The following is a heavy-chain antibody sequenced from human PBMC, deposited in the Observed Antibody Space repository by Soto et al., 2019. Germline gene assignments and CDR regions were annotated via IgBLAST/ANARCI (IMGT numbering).Heavy chain of an antibody. CDR3: TADGLTSRMVVPQVTFDI. D-gene: IGHD2-15*01. Sequence: EVRLMESGGDLVKPGGSLRLSCAASGFTFSKAWLNWVRQAPGKGLEWVGRIKSNTDGGTTDYAAPVKGRFTISRDDSKNTVYLQMNNLKAEDTAVYYCTADGLTSRMVVPQVTFDIWGQGAMVTVSS. CDR1: GFTFSKAW. CDR2: IKSNTDGGTT. J-gene: IGHJ3*02. V-gene: IGHV3-15*07.